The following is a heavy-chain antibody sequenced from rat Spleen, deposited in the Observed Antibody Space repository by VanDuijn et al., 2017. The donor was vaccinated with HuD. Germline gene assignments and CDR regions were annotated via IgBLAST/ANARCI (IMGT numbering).Heavy chain of an antibody. Sequence: QVQLKESGPGLVQPSQTLSLTCTVSGFSLTSNSVSWVRQPPGKGLEWMGAIWSGGSTDYNSALKSRLSISRDTSKSQVFLKMNSLQTEDTAIYFCTRWALRTGDYWGQGVMVTVSS. V-gene: IGHV2-1*01. CDR3: TRWALRTGDY. CDR1: GFSLTSNS. J-gene: IGHJ2*01. D-gene: IGHD1-11*01. CDR2: IWSGGST.